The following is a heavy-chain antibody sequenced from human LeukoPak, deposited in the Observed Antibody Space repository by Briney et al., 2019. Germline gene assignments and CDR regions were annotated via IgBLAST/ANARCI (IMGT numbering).Heavy chain of an antibody. CDR2: IYYSGGT. Sequence: SETLSPTCTVSGGSIRTSSYYWGWIRQPPGKGLEWIGSIYYSGGTYYNPSLKSRVTISVDTSKNQFSLKLSSVTAADTAVYYCARRPTNSGYAGDYWGQGTLVAVSS. V-gene: IGHV4-39*01. J-gene: IGHJ4*02. CDR1: GGSIRTSSYY. CDR3: ARRPTNSGYAGDY. D-gene: IGHD5-12*01.